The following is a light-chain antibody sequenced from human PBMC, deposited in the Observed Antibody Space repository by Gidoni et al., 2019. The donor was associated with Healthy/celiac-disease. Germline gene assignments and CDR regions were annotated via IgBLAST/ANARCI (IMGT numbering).Light chain of an antibody. Sequence: SYELTQPPPVSVSPGQTASITCSGDKLGDKSACWYQQTPGQSPVLVIYQNSKRPAGIPERFSGSNSGNTATLTISGTQAMDEADYYCQAWDSSTVVFGGGTKLTVL. V-gene: IGLV3-1*01. J-gene: IGLJ2*01. CDR1: KLGDKS. CDR2: QNS. CDR3: QAWDSSTVV.